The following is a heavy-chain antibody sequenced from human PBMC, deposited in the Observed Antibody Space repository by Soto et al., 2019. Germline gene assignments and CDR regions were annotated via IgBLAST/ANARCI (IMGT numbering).Heavy chain of an antibody. CDR2: IYSAGAT. V-gene: IGHV3-53*01. CDR1: VVTPNP. D-gene: IGHD5-18*01. Sequence: AGGSLRLSCAPAVVTPNPIHWVRQAPGKGLECISVIYSAGATNYADSVRGRFTISRDNSKTTLFLEMDPLRVDDTAIYYCASGGPYSPRDFEYWGQGTMVTVSS. CDR3: ASGGPYSPRDFEY. J-gene: IGHJ4*02.